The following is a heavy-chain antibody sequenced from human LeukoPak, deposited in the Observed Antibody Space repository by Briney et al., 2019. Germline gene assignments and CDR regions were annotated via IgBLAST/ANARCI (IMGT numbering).Heavy chain of an antibody. CDR2: IRYDGSNK. Sequence: GGSLRLSCAASGFTFSSYGMHWVRQAPGKGLEWVAFIRYDGSNKYYADSVKGRFTISRDNSKNTLYLQMTSLRAEDTAVYYCAKDESRYFDWLLSPFDYWGQGTLVTVSS. J-gene: IGHJ4*02. CDR1: GFTFSSYG. D-gene: IGHD3-9*01. V-gene: IGHV3-30*02. CDR3: AKDESRYFDWLLSPFDY.